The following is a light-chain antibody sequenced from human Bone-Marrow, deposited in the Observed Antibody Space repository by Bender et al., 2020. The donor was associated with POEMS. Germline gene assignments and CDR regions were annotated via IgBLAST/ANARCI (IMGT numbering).Light chain of an antibody. CDR2: YDD. J-gene: IGLJ2*01. V-gene: IGLV1-36*01. Sequence: QSVVTQPPSLSGAPRQRVTISCSGSSSNIGNHGVNWYQQLPGEAPKLLIYYDDLLTPGVSDRFSASKSGTSASLAISELQSEDEALYYCAAWDDSVTGRVFGGGTKLTVL. CDR1: SSNIGNHG. CDR3: AAWDDSVTGRV.